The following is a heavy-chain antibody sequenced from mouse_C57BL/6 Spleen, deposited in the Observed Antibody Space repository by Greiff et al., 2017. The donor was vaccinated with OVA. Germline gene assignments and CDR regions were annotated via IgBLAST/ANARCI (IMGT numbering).Heavy chain of an antibody. CDR1: GYTFTSYG. D-gene: IGHD2-3*01. CDR2: IYPRSGNT. Sequence: QVHVKQSGAELARPGASVKLSCKASGYTFTSYGISWVKQRTGQGLEWIGEIYPRSGNTYYNEKFKGKATLTADKSSSTAYMELRSLTSEDSAVYFCARTIYDGYLLDYWGQGTTLTVSS. J-gene: IGHJ2*01. CDR3: ARTIYDGYLLDY. V-gene: IGHV1-81*01.